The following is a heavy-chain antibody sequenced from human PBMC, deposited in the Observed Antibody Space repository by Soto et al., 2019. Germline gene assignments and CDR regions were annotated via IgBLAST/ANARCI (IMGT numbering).Heavy chain of an antibody. CDR2: INHSGST. Sequence: PSETLSLTCAVYGGSFSGYYWSWIRQPPGKGLEWIGEINHSGSTNYNPALKSRVTISVDTSKNQFSRKLSAVTAAVTAVYYCARGGRAAAGNKRYYFDYWGQGTLVTVSS. CDR1: GGSFSGYY. J-gene: IGHJ4*02. CDR3: ARGGRAAAGNKRYYFDY. D-gene: IGHD6-13*01. V-gene: IGHV4-34*01.